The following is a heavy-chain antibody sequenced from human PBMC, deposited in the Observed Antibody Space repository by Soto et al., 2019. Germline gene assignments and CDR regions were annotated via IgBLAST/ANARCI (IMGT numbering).Heavy chain of an antibody. CDR3: ARDVYVWFGDSIWGMDV. Sequence: ETLSLTCTVSGGSISSSTYYWGWIRQPPGKGLEWVSSISSSSSYIYYADSVKGRFTISRDNAKNSLYLQMNSLRAEDTAVYYCARDVYVWFGDSIWGMDVWGQGTTVTVSS. V-gene: IGHV3-21*01. D-gene: IGHD3-10*01. J-gene: IGHJ6*02. CDR1: GGSISSST. CDR2: ISSSSSYI.